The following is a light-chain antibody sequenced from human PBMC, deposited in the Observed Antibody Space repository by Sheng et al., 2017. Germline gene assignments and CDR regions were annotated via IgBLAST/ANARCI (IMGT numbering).Light chain of an antibody. CDR3: SSKTRTNAVV. CDR2: EVG. J-gene: IGLJ2*01. V-gene: IGLV2-18*02. CDR1: SSDVGTYTH. Sequence: QSALTQPPSVSGSPGQSVTISCTGTSSDVGTYTHVSWYQQSPDTAPKLILYEVGSRPSGVPDRFSGSKSGNTASLTISGLQADDEADYYCSSKTRTNAVVFGGGTKLTVL.